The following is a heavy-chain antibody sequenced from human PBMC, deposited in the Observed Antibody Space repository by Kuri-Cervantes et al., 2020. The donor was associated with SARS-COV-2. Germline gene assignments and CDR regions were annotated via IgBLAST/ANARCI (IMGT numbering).Heavy chain of an antibody. CDR3: EKNLQSNFPYKFDY. D-gene: IGHD4-11*01. Sequence: GESLNICWGSSGFTFSSYSMNWVRQAPGKGLEGDSGNSASGGSTYYPDSVKDRFTISRDNSKTTLYQQMNSLRAEDTVVYYCEKNLQSNFPYKFDYWGQGTLVTVSS. CDR2: NSASGGST. CDR1: GFTFSSYS. J-gene: IGHJ4*02. V-gene: IGHV3-23*01.